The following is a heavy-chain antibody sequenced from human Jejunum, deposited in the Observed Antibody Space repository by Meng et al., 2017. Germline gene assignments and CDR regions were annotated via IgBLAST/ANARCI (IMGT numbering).Heavy chain of an antibody. V-gene: IGHV3-23*01. CDR2: SSGSSGYT. Sequence: GGSLRLSCAASGFTFSSYAMTWVRQAPGKGLEWVSGSSGSSGYTYYADSVKGRFTISRDYSKNTLYLQMNSRRAEDTAVYYCAKNIVGATTSYFDYWGQGTLVTVSS. J-gene: IGHJ4*02. D-gene: IGHD1-26*01. CDR3: AKNIVGATTSYFDY. CDR1: GFTFSSYA.